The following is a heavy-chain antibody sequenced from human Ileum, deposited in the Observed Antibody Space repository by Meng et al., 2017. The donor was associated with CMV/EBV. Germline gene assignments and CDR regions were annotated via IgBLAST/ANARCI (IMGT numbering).Heavy chain of an antibody. Sequence: SLTCGVYGGSFTRYYWTWIRQLPGKGLEWIGEISHDERTNYNPSLKSRLTMSVDTSKNQFSLRLNSVTAADTAVYYCATGGFWRFDYWGQGTLVTVSS. CDR3: ATGGFWRFDY. D-gene: IGHD1-1*01. V-gene: IGHV4-34*01. CDR2: ISHDERT. CDR1: GGSFTRYY. J-gene: IGHJ4*02.